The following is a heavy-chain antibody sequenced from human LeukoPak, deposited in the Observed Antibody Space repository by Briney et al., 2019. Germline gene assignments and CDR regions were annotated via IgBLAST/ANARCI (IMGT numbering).Heavy chain of an antibody. D-gene: IGHD1-26*01. Sequence: SETLSLTCTVSGGSISSYYWSWIRQPAGRGLEWIGRIYTSGSTNYNPSLKSRVTMSVDTSKNQFSLKLSSVTAADTAVYYCARGLSGSYNNWFDPWGQGTLVTVSS. CDR2: IYTSGST. CDR3: ARGLSGSYNNWFDP. CDR1: GGSISSYY. V-gene: IGHV4-4*07. J-gene: IGHJ5*02.